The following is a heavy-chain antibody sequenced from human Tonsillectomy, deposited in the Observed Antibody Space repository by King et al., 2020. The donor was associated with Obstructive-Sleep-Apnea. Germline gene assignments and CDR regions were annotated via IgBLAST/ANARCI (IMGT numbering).Heavy chain of an antibody. D-gene: IGHD4-23*01. Sequence: HVQLQESGPGLVKPSETLSLICTVSGGSISGYYWSWIRQSAGKGLEWIARIYISASTSGSTNPNPSLTSRVTMSADMSKNQFSLELTSVTAADTAVYYCARQGDGGNFEDYWGQGTLVTVSS. CDR1: GGSISGYY. CDR3: ARQGDGGNFEDY. J-gene: IGHJ4*02. V-gene: IGHV4-4*07. CDR2: IYISASTSGST.